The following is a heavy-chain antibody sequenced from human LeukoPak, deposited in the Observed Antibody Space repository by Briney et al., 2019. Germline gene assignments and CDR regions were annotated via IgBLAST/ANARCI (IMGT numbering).Heavy chain of an antibody. CDR1: GFAFSTYN. V-gene: IGHV3-30*04. Sequence: GGSLRLPCAASGFAFSTYNMHWVRQAPGKGLEWVAVISYDGRNENHAESVKGRFTISRDNSKNTLYLQMNSLRAEDTAVYYCAKDRSDYYYFDYWGQGTLVTVSS. CDR2: ISYDGRNE. D-gene: IGHD3-22*01. CDR3: AKDRSDYYYFDY. J-gene: IGHJ4*02.